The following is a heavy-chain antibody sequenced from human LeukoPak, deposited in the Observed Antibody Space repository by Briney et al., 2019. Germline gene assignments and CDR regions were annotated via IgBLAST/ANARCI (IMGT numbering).Heavy chain of an antibody. CDR3: ARDSDITMIAESWFDP. D-gene: IGHD3-22*01. V-gene: IGHV3-66*01. CDR1: GFTVSSNY. Sequence: GGSLRLSCAASGFTVSSNYMSWVRQAPGKGLEWVSVIYSGGSTYYADSVKGRFTISRDNAKNTLYLQMNSLRAEDTAVYYCARDSDITMIAESWFDPWGQGTLVTVSS. J-gene: IGHJ5*02. CDR2: IYSGGST.